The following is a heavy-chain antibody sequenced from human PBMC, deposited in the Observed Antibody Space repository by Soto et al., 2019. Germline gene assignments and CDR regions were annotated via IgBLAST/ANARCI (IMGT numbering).Heavy chain of an antibody. D-gene: IGHD2-15*01. CDR2: IYYSGST. V-gene: IGHV4-31*03. CDR1: GGSISSGGYY. CDR3: ARGDSRYCSGGSCYSLDY. J-gene: IGHJ4*02. Sequence: QVQLQESGPGLVKPSQTLFLTCTVSGGSISSGGYYWSWIRQHPGKGLEWIGYIYYSGSTYYNPSLKSRVTISVDTSKNQFSLKLSSVTAADTAVYYCARGDSRYCSGGSCYSLDYWGQGTLVTVSS.